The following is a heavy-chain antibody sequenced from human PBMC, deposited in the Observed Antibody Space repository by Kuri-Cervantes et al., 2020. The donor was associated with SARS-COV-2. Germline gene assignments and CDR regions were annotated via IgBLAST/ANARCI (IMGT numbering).Heavy chain of an antibody. CDR3: AMSLYLHGSGYYYDAFDI. D-gene: IGHD3-22*01. V-gene: IGHV5-51*01. CDR1: GYSFTSYW. CDR2: TYPGDSDT. Sequence: KVSCKGSGYSFTSYWIGWVRQMPGKGLEWMGITYPGDSDTRYSPSFQGQVTISADKSISTAYLQWSSLKASDTAMYYCAMSLYLHGSGYYYDAFDIWGQGTMVTVSS. J-gene: IGHJ3*02.